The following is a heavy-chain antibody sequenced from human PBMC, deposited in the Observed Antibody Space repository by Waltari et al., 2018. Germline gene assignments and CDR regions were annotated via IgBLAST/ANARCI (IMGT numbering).Heavy chain of an antibody. CDR3: GRDVYGDYVGGGGGAFDI. CDR1: GFTLSTYS. V-gene: IGHV3-21*01. Sequence: EVQLVESGGGLVKPGGSLRLSCAASGFTLSTYSMNWARQAPGRVLEGFSSISSRIYIYYVDPVKGRFTISRDNAKNSLYLQMTSLRAEDTAVYYCGRDVYGDYVGGGGGAFDIWGQGTMVTVSS. D-gene: IGHD4-17*01. J-gene: IGHJ3*02. CDR2: ISSRIYI.